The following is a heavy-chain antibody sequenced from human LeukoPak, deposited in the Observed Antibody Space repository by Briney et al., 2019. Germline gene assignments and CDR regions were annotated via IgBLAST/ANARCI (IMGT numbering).Heavy chain of an antibody. J-gene: IGHJ4*02. Sequence: GGSLRLSCAASGFTFSSYSMNWVRQAPGKGLESVSSISSSSSYIYYADSVKGRFTISRDNAKNSLYLQMNSLRAEDTAVYYCARGPNMNGDYWGQGTLVTVSS. D-gene: IGHD2/OR15-2a*01. CDR2: ISSSSSYI. CDR3: ARGPNMNGDY. V-gene: IGHV3-21*01. CDR1: GFTFSSYS.